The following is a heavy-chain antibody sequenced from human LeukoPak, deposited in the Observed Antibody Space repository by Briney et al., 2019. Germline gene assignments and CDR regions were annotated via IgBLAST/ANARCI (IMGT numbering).Heavy chain of an antibody. V-gene: IGHV3-13*01. CDR3: ARGVSYYYDNSGHPGWYFDL. CDR1: GFTFNYYD. Sequence: GGSLRLSCAVSGFTFNYYDMHWVRQAPGKRLEWVSAIRTTGDAHYPDSVKGRFAMSREDAKNSVHLQMNTLRAGDTAVYYCARGVSYYYDNSGHPGWYFDLWGRGTLVTVSS. J-gene: IGHJ2*01. D-gene: IGHD3-22*01. CDR2: IRTTGDA.